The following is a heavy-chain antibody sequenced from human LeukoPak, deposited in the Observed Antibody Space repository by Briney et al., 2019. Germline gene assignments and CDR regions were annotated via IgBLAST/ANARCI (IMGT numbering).Heavy chain of an antibody. CDR1: GYTFASYG. D-gene: IGHD3-9*01. J-gene: IGHJ4*02. V-gene: IGHV1-18*01. Sequence: PGASVKVSCKASGYTFASYGISWVRQAPGQGLEWMGWISAYNGNTNYAQKLQGRVTMTTDTSTSTAYMELRSLRSDNTAVYYCARDYDILTWRSGGYWGQGTLVTVSS. CDR2: ISAYNGNT. CDR3: ARDYDILTWRSGGY.